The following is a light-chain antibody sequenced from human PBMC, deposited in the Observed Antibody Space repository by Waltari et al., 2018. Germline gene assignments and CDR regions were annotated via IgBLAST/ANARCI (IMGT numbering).Light chain of an antibody. J-gene: IGKJ2*01. Sequence: DIQMTQSPSTLPASVGDRVTITCRASQSIVSWLAWYQQKPGKAPNLLIYKASSLKSGVPSRFSGSGSGTEFTLTISSLQPDDFARYYCQQYKTYPYTFGQGTKLEIK. CDR2: KAS. V-gene: IGKV1-5*03. CDR3: QQYKTYPYT. CDR1: QSIVSW.